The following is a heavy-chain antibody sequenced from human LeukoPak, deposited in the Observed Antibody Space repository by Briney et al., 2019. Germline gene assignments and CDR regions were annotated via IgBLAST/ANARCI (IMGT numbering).Heavy chain of an antibody. CDR1: GYTFISYA. CDR2: INTNTGNP. CDR3: ARGYSSSWYNEYFDY. D-gene: IGHD6-13*01. Sequence: GASVKVSCKASGYTFISYAMNWVRQAPGQGLEWMGWINTNTGNPTYAQGFTGRFVFSLDTSVSTVYLQISSLKAEDTAVYYCARGYSSSWYNEYFDYWGQGTLVTVSS. V-gene: IGHV7-4-1*02. J-gene: IGHJ4*02.